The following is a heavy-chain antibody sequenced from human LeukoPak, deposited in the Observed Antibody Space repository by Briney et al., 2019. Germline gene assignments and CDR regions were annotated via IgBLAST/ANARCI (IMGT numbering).Heavy chain of an antibody. J-gene: IGHJ4*02. CDR2: ISSSSSYT. V-gene: IGHV3-21*01. D-gene: IGHD3-22*01. Sequence: GGSLRLSCAASGFTFSSYSMNWVRQAPGKGLKWVSSISSSSSYTYYADSVKGRFTISRDNAKNSLYLQMNSLRAEDTAVYYCARGPSYYYDSSGYPFDYWGQGTLVTVSS. CDR3: ARGPSYYYDSSGYPFDY. CDR1: GFTFSSYS.